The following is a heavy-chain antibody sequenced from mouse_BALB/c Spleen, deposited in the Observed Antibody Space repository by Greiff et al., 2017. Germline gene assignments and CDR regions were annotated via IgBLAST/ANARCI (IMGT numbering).Heavy chain of an antibody. CDR2: ISSGSSTI. D-gene: IGHD2-10*02. CDR3: ARLSLVRGYYAMDY. Sequence: EVQLQQSGGGLVQPGGSRKLSCAASGFTFSSFGMHWVRQAPEKGLEWVAYISSGSSTIYYADTVKGRFTISRDNPKNTLFLQMTSLRSEDTAMYYCARLSLVRGYYAMDYWGQGTSVTVSS. V-gene: IGHV5-17*02. CDR1: GFTFSSFG. J-gene: IGHJ4*01.